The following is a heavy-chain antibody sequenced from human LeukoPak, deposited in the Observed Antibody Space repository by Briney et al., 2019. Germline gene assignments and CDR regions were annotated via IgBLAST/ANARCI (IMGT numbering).Heavy chain of an antibody. Sequence: ASVKVSCKASGYTFTSYDINWVRQATGQGLEWMGWMNPNSGNTGYAQKFQGRVTMTRNTSISTAYMELSSLRSEDTAVYYYARDSPNNYYYYYYMVVWGKGTTVTVSS. CDR3: ARDSPNNYYYYYYMVV. CDR2: MNPNSGNT. J-gene: IGHJ6*03. D-gene: IGHD4/OR15-4a*01. V-gene: IGHV1-8*01. CDR1: GYTFTSYD.